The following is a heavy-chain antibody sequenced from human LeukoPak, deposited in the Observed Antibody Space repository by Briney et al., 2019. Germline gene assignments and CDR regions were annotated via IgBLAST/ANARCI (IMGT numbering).Heavy chain of an antibody. CDR2: ISLSGGST. J-gene: IGHJ4*02. CDR3: ATPRIDY. CDR1: GFTFSNYD. Sequence: GGSLRLSCAASGFTFSNYDMSWVRQAPGKGLEWVSTISLSGGSTFYTDSVKGRFTISRDNFKNTVFLQMNSLRVEDTAVYYCATPRIDYWGQGTLVCVSS. V-gene: IGHV3-23*01. D-gene: IGHD1-14*01.